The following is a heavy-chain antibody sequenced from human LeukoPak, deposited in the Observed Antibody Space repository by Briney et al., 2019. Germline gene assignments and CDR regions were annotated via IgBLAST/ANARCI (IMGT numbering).Heavy chain of an antibody. J-gene: IGHJ4*02. V-gene: IGHV4-59*08. D-gene: IGHD3-22*01. CDR1: GGSISSYY. CDR3: ARNFPYYYDSSGYYWVY. CDR2: IYHSGST. Sequence: SETLSLTCTVSGGSISSYYWSWIRQPPGKGLEWIGSIYHSGSTYYNPSLKSRVTISVDTSKNQFSLKLSSVTAADTAVYYCARNFPYYYDSSGYYWVYWGQGTLVTVSS.